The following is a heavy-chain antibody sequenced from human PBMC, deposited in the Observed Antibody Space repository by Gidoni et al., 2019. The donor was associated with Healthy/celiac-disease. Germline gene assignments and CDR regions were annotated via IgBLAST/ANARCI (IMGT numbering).Heavy chain of an antibody. D-gene: IGHD2-2*01. CDR3: ARAVVVPLDYYYYMDV. J-gene: IGHJ6*03. V-gene: IGHV3-11*01. CDR1: GFTFRDYY. CDR2: ISSSGSTI. Sequence: QVQLVESGGGLVQPGGSLRLYCAASGFTFRDYYMCWIRQAPGKGLEWVSYISSSGSTIYYADAVKGRFIISRDNAKNSLYLQMNSLIAEDTAVYYCARAVVVPLDYYYYMDVGGKGTTVTVSS.